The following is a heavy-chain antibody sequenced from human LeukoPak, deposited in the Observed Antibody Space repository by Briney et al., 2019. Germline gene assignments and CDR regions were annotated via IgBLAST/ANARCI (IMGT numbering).Heavy chain of an antibody. Sequence: SETLSLTCTVSGDSIRSYYWSWIRQPPGKGLEWIGSIYYSGSTYYNPSLKSRVTISVDTSKNQFSLKLSSVTAADTAVYYCARDTVGATFPGAFDIWGQGTMVTVSS. J-gene: IGHJ3*02. CDR2: IYYSGST. V-gene: IGHV4-59*12. CDR3: ARDTVGATFPGAFDI. CDR1: GDSIRSYY. D-gene: IGHD1-26*01.